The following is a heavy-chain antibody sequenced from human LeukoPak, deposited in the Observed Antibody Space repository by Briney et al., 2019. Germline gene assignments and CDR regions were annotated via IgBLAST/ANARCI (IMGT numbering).Heavy chain of an antibody. J-gene: IGHJ4*02. CDR1: STYW. Sequence: GESLKISCKGSSTYWINWVRQMPGKGLEWMGKIDLSDSCTYYSPSFQGHVTVSADKSITTAYLQWSSLKASDSAMYYCARGDIYFDDWGQGTLVTVSS. V-gene: IGHV5-10-1*01. CDR2: IDLSDSCT. D-gene: IGHD3-16*01. CDR3: ARGDIYFDD.